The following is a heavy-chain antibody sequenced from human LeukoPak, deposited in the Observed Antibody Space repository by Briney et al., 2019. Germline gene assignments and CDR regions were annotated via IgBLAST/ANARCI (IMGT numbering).Heavy chain of an antibody. Sequence: GGSLRLSCAASGFTFSSYWVSWVRQAPGKGLEWVANIKQDGSEKYYVDSVKGRFTISRDNAKNSLYLQMNSLRAEDTAVYYCARDGSYDAFDIWGQGRMVTVSS. J-gene: IGHJ3*02. D-gene: IGHD3-10*01. CDR2: IKQDGSEK. V-gene: IGHV3-7*01. CDR1: GFTFSSYW. CDR3: ARDGSYDAFDI.